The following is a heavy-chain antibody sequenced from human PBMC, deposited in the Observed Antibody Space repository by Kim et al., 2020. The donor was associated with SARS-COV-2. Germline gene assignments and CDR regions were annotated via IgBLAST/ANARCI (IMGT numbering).Heavy chain of an antibody. CDR1: GYTFTSYW. J-gene: IGHJ2*01. V-gene: IGHV5-51*01. D-gene: IGHD1-1*01. CDR3: ARPATVASAYKNWYFDL. Sequence: GESLKISCQGSGYTFTSYWIAWVRQMPGKGLEWMGIIYPGDSDTRYSPSFQGRVTISADKFISTAYLQWNSLKASDTAMYFCARPATVASAYKNWYFDLWGRGTPVSVSP. CDR2: IYPGDSDT.